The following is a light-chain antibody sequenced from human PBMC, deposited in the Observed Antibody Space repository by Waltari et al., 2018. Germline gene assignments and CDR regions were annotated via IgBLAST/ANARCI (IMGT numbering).Light chain of an antibody. V-gene: IGLV2-14*03. CDR3: SSYTSSSTLV. J-gene: IGLJ2*01. Sequence: QSALTQPASVSGSPGQSITIPCTATSRDVGGCHYFPWYQHHPGKAPKLMIYDVSKPPSGVSNRFSGSKSGNTASLTISGLQAEDEADYYCSSYTSSSTLVFGGGTKLTVL. CDR1: SRDVGGCHY. CDR2: DVS.